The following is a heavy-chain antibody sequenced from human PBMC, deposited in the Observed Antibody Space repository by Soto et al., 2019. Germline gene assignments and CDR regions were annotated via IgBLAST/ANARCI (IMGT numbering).Heavy chain of an antibody. CDR3: ARDGAVAGTRGNWIDP. CDR1: GYTFTSYG. D-gene: IGHD6-13*01. CDR2: INAYNGNT. Sequence: WASVKVSCKASGYTFTSYGISWVRQAPGQGLEWMGWINAYNGNTKYAQKFQGRVTITRDTSTSTAYMELSSLRSEDTAVYYCARDGAVAGTRGNWIDPWGQGTLVTVSS. V-gene: IGHV1-18*01. J-gene: IGHJ5*02.